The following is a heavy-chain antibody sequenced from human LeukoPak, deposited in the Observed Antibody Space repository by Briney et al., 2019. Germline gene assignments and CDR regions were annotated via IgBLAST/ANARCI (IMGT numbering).Heavy chain of an antibody. V-gene: IGHV4-34*01. CDR2: INHSGST. CDR3: ASQGRVMVRGVTRDY. D-gene: IGHD3-10*01. CDR1: GGSFSGYY. J-gene: IGHJ4*02. Sequence: SETLSLTCAVYGGSFSGYYWSWIRQPPGKGLEWIGEINHSGSTNYNPSLKSRVTISVDTSKNQFSLKLSSVTAADTAVYYCASQGRVMVRGVTRDYWGQGTLVTVSS.